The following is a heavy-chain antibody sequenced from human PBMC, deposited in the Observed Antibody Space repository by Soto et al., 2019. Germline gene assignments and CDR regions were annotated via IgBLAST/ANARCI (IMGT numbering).Heavy chain of an antibody. CDR3: ARDGVWGYYDFWSGYPATHTGRYYYYGMDV. CDR2: ISYDGSNK. V-gene: IGHV3-30-3*01. Sequence: GGSLRLSCAASGFTFSSYAMHWVRQAPGKGLEWVAVISYDGSNKYYADSVKGRFTISRDNSKNTLYLQMNSLRAEDTAVYYCARDGVWGYYDFWSGYPATHTGRYYYYGMDVWGQGTTVTVSS. CDR1: GFTFSSYA. D-gene: IGHD3-3*01. J-gene: IGHJ6*02.